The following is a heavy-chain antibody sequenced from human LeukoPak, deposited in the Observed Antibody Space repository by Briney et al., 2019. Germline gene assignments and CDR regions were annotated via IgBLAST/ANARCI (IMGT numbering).Heavy chain of an antibody. D-gene: IGHD3-22*01. CDR3: ARDLEGYYDSSGYYYPDAFDI. V-gene: IGHV1-2*02. CDR2: INPNSGGT. CDR1: GYTFTGYY. Sequence: GASVKVSCKASGYTFTGYYVHWVRQAPGQGLEWMGWINPNSGGTNYAQKFQGSVTMTRDTSISTAYMELSRLRSDDTAVYYCARDLEGYYDSSGYYYPDAFDIWGQGTMVTVSS. J-gene: IGHJ3*02.